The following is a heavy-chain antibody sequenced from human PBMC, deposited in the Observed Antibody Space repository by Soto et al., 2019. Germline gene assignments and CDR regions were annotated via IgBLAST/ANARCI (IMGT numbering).Heavy chain of an antibody. D-gene: IGHD3-16*01. J-gene: IGHJ6*02. CDR3: AREGVRGRDV. Sequence: QVQLVQSGAEVKKPGASVKVSCKASGYTFTSYDINWVRQATGQGLEWMGWMNPNSANTGYAQKFQGRVTMTRTTSLSTDYMGLSRLGSEDTAVYYCAREGVRGRDVWGQGPTVTVSS. CDR2: MNPNSANT. V-gene: IGHV1-8*01. CDR1: GYTFTSYD.